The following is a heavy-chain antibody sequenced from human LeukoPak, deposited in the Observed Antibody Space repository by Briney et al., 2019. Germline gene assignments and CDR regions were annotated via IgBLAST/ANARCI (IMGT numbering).Heavy chain of an antibody. CDR1: GGSFSGYY. CDR3: ARHGLLWFGGLWFDY. CDR2: INHSGST. Sequence: PSETLSLTCAVYGGSFSGYYWSWIRQPPGKGLEWIGEINHSGSTNYNPSLKSRVTISVDTSKNQFSLKLSSVTAADTAVYYCARHGLLWFGGLWFDYWGQGTLVTVSS. D-gene: IGHD3-10*01. V-gene: IGHV4-34*01. J-gene: IGHJ4*02.